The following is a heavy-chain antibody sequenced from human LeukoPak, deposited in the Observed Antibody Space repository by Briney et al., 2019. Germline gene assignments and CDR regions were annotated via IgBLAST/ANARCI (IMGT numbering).Heavy chain of an antibody. D-gene: IGHD4-17*01. CDR2: ISYDGSNK. Sequence: PGRSLRLSCAASGFTFSSYAMHWVRQAPGKGLEWVAVISYDGSNKYYADSVKGRFTISRDNSKNTLYLQMNSLRAEDTAVYYCARDKRDYGGYGYWGQGTLVTVSS. J-gene: IGHJ4*02. V-gene: IGHV3-30*04. CDR3: ARDKRDYGGYGY. CDR1: GFTFSSYA.